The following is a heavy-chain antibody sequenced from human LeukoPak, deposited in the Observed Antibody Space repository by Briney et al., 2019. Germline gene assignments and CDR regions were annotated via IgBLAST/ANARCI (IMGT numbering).Heavy chain of an antibody. D-gene: IGHD3-22*01. Sequence: GGSLRLSCAASGFTFSDYYMSWIRQAPGKGLEWVSYISSSSSYTNYADSVKGRFTISRENAKNSLYLQMNSLRAEDTAVYYCAREKPGEYYYDSSGSEWGQGTLVTVSS. CDR2: ISSSSSYT. J-gene: IGHJ4*02. CDR3: AREKPGEYYYDSSGSE. CDR1: GFTFSDYY. V-gene: IGHV3-11*05.